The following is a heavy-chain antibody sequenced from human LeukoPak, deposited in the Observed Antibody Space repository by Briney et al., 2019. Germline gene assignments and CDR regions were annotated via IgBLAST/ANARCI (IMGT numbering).Heavy chain of an antibody. J-gene: IGHJ6*04. Sequence: GGSLRLSCAASGFTSSSYEMNWVRQAPGKGLEWVSYISSSGSTIYYADSVKGRFTISRDNAKNSLYLQMNSLRAEDTAVYYCARDYYGSGSYYNAGMDVWGKGTTVTISS. CDR1: GFTSSSYE. CDR2: ISSSGSTI. D-gene: IGHD3-10*01. CDR3: ARDYYGSGSYYNAGMDV. V-gene: IGHV3-48*03.